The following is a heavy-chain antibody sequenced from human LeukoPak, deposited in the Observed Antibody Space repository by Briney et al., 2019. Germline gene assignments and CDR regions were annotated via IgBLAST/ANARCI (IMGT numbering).Heavy chain of an antibody. Sequence: AGGSLRLSCAASGFTVSSNYMSWVRQAPGKGLEWVSVIYSGGSTYYADSVKGRFTISRDNSKNTLYLQMNSLRAEDTAVYYCAKPWFGGVIVLKFAYFDYWGQGTLVTVSS. CDR1: GFTVSSNY. V-gene: IGHV3-53*01. J-gene: IGHJ4*02. CDR3: AKPWFGGVIVLKFAYFDY. CDR2: IYSGGST. D-gene: IGHD3-16*02.